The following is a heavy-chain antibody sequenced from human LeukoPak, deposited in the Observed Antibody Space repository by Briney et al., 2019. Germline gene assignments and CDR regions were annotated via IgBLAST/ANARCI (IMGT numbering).Heavy chain of an antibody. J-gene: IGHJ1*01. CDR2: ISSSGNSI. D-gene: IGHD6-13*01. CDR3: ARGRFGSC. Sequence: GGSLRLSCTASGFTFSGYEMNWVRQAPGKGLEWVSYISSSGNSIYYADSAKGRFTISRDNAKNSQYLEMNSLRAEDMAVYYCARGRFGSCWGQGTLVTVSS. CDR1: GFTFSGYE. V-gene: IGHV3-48*03.